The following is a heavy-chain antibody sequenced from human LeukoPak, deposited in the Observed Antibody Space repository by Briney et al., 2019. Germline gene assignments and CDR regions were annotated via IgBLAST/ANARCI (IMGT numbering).Heavy chain of an antibody. CDR1: GFTFEDYS. J-gene: IGHJ4*02. CDR2: STGDGGCT. V-gene: IGHV3-43*02. D-gene: IGHD6-19*01. CDR3: AREGPIAVAGYFDY. Sequence: GGSLRLSCAASGFTFEDYSMHWVRHAPGKGLECVSLSTGDGGCTYFAAFVKGRFTISRDKSKNSLFLQMNSLRAENTALYYCAREGPIAVAGYFDYWGQGSLVTASS.